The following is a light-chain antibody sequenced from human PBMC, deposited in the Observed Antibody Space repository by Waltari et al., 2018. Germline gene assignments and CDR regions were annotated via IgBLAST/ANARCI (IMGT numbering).Light chain of an antibody. CDR1: NIGRKS. CDR2: DDS. CDR3: QVWDSSSDHRV. J-gene: IGLJ3*02. Sequence: SYLLTQAPSVSVAPGQTARITCGGDNIGRKSVHWYQQKPGQAPVLVVYDDSDRPSGIRERFFGANSGNTATLSISRVEAGDEADYYCQVWDSSSDHRVFGGGTKLTVL. V-gene: IGLV3-21*02.